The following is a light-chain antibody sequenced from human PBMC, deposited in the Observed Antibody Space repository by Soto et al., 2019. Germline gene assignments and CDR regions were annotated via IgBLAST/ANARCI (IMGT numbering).Light chain of an antibody. CDR1: SSNIGRNT. V-gene: IGLV1-44*01. J-gene: IGLJ7*01. Sequence: QSVLTQPPSASGTPGQRVTISCSGSSSNIGRNTVNWYQQLPGTAPKLLISSNNQRPSGVPDRFSGSKSGTSASLAISGLQSEDEADYYCAAWDDSLNGAVFGGGTQLTVL. CDR2: SNN. CDR3: AAWDDSLNGAV.